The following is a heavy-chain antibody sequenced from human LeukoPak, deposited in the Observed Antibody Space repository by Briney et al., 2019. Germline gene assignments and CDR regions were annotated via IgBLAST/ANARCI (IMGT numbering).Heavy chain of an antibody. D-gene: IGHD3-22*01. Sequence: TGGSLRLSCAASGFTSSSYSMNWVRQAPGKGLEWVSYISSSSSTIYYADSVKGRFTISRDNAKNSLYLQMNSLRAEDTAVYYCARQWYYYDSSGYYYDAFDIWGQGTMVTVSS. CDR1: GFTSSSYS. CDR3: ARQWYYYDSSGYYYDAFDI. CDR2: ISSSSSTI. V-gene: IGHV3-48*04. J-gene: IGHJ3*02.